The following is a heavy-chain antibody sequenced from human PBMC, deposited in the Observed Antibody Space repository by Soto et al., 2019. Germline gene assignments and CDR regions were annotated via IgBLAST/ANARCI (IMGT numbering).Heavy chain of an antibody. V-gene: IGHV4-39*01. D-gene: IGHD3-22*01. CDR1: GGSISSSSYY. J-gene: IGHJ4*02. CDR2: IYSLGNT. CDR3: ARQIYASSGYYYAY. Sequence: QMQLQESGPGLVKPSETLSLTCTVSGGSISSSSYYWGWIRQPPGQGLEWLGTIYSLGNTYYNPSITSRVTISVDKSKSQLFMKLSSVTAPDTAVYYCARQIYASSGYYYAYWGQGTLVTVSS.